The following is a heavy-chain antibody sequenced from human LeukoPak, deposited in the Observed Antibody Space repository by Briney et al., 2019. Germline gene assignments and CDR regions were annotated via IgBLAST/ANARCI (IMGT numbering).Heavy chain of an antibody. J-gene: IGHJ4*02. D-gene: IGHD3-22*01. CDR2: ISSSSSYI. V-gene: IGHV3-21*01. CDR1: GFTFSSYS. CDR3: ARDREPTYYYDSSGYPLGY. Sequence: GGSLRLSCAASGFTFSSYSMNWVRQAPGKGLEWVSSISSSSSYIYYADSVKGRFTISRDNAKNSLYLQMNSLRAEDTAVYYCARDREPTYYYDSSGYPLGYWGQGTLVTVSS.